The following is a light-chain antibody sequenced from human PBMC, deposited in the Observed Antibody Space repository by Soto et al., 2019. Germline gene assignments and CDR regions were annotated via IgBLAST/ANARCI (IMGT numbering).Light chain of an antibody. CDR3: QNFRSSAIS. CDR2: DAS. CDR1: QGIGSA. V-gene: IGKV1-13*02. J-gene: IGKJ4*01. Sequence: AIQLTQSPSSLSASVGYRVSITCRASQGIGSALAWYQLKPGAAPALLIYDASTLESGVPSRFSGSRSGADSPLTISSLQPEDFATYYCQNFRSSAISFGRGTKVDIK.